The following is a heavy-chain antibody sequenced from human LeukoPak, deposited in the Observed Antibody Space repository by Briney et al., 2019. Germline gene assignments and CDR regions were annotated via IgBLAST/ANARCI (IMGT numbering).Heavy chain of an antibody. CDR2: IKQDGSEK. V-gene: IGHV3-7*01. J-gene: IGHJ4*02. Sequence: GGSLRLSCAASGFPFSGYWMDRVRQAPGKGMEWVANIKQDGSEKYYAHSVKGRFTISRDNAKNSVYLQMNSLRAEDTAVYYCSRSLDYLGQGALVTVSS. CDR3: SRSLDY. CDR1: GFPFSGYW.